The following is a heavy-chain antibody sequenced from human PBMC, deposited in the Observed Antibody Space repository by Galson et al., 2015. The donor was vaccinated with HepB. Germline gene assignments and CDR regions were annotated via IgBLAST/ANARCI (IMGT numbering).Heavy chain of an antibody. J-gene: IGHJ6*02. CDR1: GFTFSSYG. CDR3: ASHPDILTGSSGMDV. Sequence: SLRLSCAASGFTFSSYGMHWVRQAPGKGLEWVAVIWYDGSNKYYADSVKGRFTISRDNSKNTLYLQMNSLRAEDTAVYYCASHPDILTGSSGMDVWGQGTTVTVSS. D-gene: IGHD3-9*01. CDR2: IWYDGSNK. V-gene: IGHV3-33*08.